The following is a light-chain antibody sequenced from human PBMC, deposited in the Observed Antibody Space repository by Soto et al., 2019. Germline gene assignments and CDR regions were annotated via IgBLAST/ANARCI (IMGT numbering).Light chain of an antibody. CDR2: SSS. CDR3: LQTFTTHIT. CDR1: QNIADY. V-gene: IGKV1-39*01. J-gene: IGKJ4*01. Sequence: DIQMTQSPSSLSASAGDTVTITCRASQNIADYLSWYQQKPGKAPTLLMYSSSILHAGVSSRFSGDGSGTAFTLTITGLQPEDFATYYCLQTFTTHITFGGGTTVEVK.